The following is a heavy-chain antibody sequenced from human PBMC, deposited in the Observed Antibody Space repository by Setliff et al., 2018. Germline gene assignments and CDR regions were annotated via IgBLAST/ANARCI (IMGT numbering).Heavy chain of an antibody. CDR3: AREVGTSSFEVATMIVVAATDAFDI. CDR2: ISAYNGNT. D-gene: IGHD3-22*01. Sequence: ASVKVSCKASGYTFTSYGISWVRQAPGQGLEWMGWISAYNGNTNYAQKLQGRVTMTTDTSTSTAYMELRSLRSDDTAVYYCAREVGTSSFEVATMIVVAATDAFDIWGQGTMVTVSS. J-gene: IGHJ3*02. CDR1: GYTFTSYG. V-gene: IGHV1-18*01.